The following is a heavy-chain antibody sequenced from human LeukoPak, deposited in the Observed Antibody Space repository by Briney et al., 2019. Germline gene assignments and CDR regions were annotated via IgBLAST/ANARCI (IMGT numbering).Heavy chain of an antibody. CDR1: GFTFSSYA. Sequence: QPGRSLRLSCAASGFTFSSYAMHWVRQAPGKGLEWVAVISYDGSNKYYADSVKGRFTISRDNSENTLYLQMNSLRAEDTAVYYCASTPSGSGSYYFDYWGQGTLVTVSS. CDR2: ISYDGSNK. CDR3: ASTPSGSGSYYFDY. V-gene: IGHV3-30-3*01. D-gene: IGHD3-10*01. J-gene: IGHJ4*02.